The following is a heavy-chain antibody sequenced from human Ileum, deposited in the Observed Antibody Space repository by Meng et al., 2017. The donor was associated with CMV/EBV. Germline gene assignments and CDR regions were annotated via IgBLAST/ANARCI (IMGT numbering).Heavy chain of an antibody. V-gene: IGHV1-69*04. Sequence: SYTISWVQQAPGQGLEWMGRIIPILGIANYAQKFQGRVTITADKSTSTAYMELSSLRSEDTAVYYCARDKGDFWSGYYRTAEYFQHWGQGTLVTVSS. D-gene: IGHD3-3*01. CDR1: SYT. CDR3: ARDKGDFWSGYYRTAEYFQH. CDR2: IIPILGIA. J-gene: IGHJ1*01.